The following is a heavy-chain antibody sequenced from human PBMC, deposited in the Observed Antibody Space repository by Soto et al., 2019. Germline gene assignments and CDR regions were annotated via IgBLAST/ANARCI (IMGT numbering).Heavy chain of an antibody. V-gene: IGHV3-30*18. Sequence: PGGSLRLCCAASGFTFSSYGMHWVRQAPGKGLEWVAVISYDGSNKYYADSVKGRFTISRDNSKNTLYLQMNSLRAEDTAVYYCAKAPKSLSGSYYRYQYIQHWGQGTLVTVSS. CDR2: ISYDGSNK. J-gene: IGHJ1*01. D-gene: IGHD1-26*01. CDR3: AKAPKSLSGSYYRYQYIQH. CDR1: GFTFSSYG.